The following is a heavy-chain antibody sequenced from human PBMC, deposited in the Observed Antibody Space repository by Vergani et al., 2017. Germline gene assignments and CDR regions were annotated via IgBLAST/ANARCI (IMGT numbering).Heavy chain of an antibody. D-gene: IGHD6-19*01. CDR1: DYTFTNYG. CDR2: ISADNGDT. Sequence: QVQLVQSGAEVKKPGASVRVSCKASDYTFTNYGISWVRQAPGQGLEWMGWISADNGDTNYAQKLHGRVTMTTDASTSTAYMELRSLRSDDTAVYYCARARAGRQWLAASGFDSWGQGTLVTVSS. V-gene: IGHV1-18*01. CDR3: ARARAGRQWLAASGFDS. J-gene: IGHJ4*02.